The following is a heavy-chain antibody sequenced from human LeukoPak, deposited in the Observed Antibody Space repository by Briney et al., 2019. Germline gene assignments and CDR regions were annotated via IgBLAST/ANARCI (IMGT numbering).Heavy chain of an antibody. Sequence: PRGSLRLPCAATGFPSRSSGGAGVRQAPGKGLGGVGVISYDGSNKYYADSVKGRFTISRDNSKNTLYLQMNSLRAEDTAVYYCAKLTSGYSYGYFDYWGQGTLVTVSS. J-gene: IGHJ4*02. CDR3: AKLTSGYSYGYFDY. CDR2: ISYDGSNK. D-gene: IGHD5-18*01. V-gene: IGHV3-30*18. CDR1: GFPSRSSG.